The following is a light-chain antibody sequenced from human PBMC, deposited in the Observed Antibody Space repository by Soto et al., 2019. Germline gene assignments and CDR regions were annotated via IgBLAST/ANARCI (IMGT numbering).Light chain of an antibody. J-gene: IGKJ2*01. V-gene: IGKV3D-15*01. CDR1: QSVSSN. CDR3: QQYNNWPS. CDR2: GSS. Sequence: EIVMTQSPATLSVSPGESATLSCRASQSVSSNLAWYQQKPGQAPRLLIYGSSTRATGIPARFSGSGYGTEFTLTISSLQSEDFAVYHCQQYNNWPSFGQGTKLEIK.